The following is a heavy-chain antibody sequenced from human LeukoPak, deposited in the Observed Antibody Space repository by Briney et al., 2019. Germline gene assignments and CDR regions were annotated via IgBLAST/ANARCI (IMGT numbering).Heavy chain of an antibody. D-gene: IGHD2-2*01. V-gene: IGHV4-39*01. CDR1: GGFISSSSYH. CDR2: MSYSGAT. J-gene: IGHJ4*02. Sequence: PSETLSLTCTVSGGFISSSSYHWGWIRQSPGEGLQWITSMSYSGATYYNPSLQSRVTISVDTSKNQFSLKLYSVTAADTAVYYCARHCRAVLVVPVAGGDYFDYLGQGTLVTVSS. CDR3: ARHCRAVLVVPVAGGDYFDY.